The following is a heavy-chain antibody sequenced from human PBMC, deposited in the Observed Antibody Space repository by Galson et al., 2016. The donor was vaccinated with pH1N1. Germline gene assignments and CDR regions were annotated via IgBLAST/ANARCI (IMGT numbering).Heavy chain of an antibody. Sequence: ETLSLTCTVSGGSVNSTNYYWCWIRLPPGKRLEWIGYIYHSGTTNYNSSLKSRVTISIDPAQNQFSLKLRSVTPANPAFYYYARDMGYGSGTYYVECWGQGSLVTVSS. D-gene: IGHD3-10*01. CDR2: IYHSGTT. CDR1: GGSVNSTNYY. V-gene: IGHV4-61*01. CDR3: ARDMGYGSGTYYVEC. J-gene: IGHJ4*02.